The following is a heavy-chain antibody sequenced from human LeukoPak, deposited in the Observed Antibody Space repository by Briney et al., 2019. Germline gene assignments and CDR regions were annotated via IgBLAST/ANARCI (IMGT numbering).Heavy chain of an antibody. V-gene: IGHV4-39*07. Sequence: PSETLSLTCTVSGGSISSSSYYWGWIRQPPGKGLEWIGEINHSGSTNYNPSLKSRVTISVDTSKNQFSLKLSSVTAADTAVYYCARGLRGSSGYYSYWGQGTLVTVSS. CDR2: INHSGST. CDR1: GGSISSSSYY. J-gene: IGHJ4*02. CDR3: ARGLRGSSGYYSY. D-gene: IGHD3-22*01.